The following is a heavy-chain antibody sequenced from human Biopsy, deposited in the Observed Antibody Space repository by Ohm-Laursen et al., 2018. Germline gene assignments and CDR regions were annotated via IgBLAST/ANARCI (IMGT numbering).Heavy chain of an antibody. J-gene: IGHJ4*02. D-gene: IGHD7-27*01. V-gene: IGHV4-59*01. CDR2: IYYTGHT. Sequence: GTLSLTCTVSGGSIKSYYWNWIRQSPGKGLEWIGFIYYTGHTNYNPSLKSRATISVDTSKNQFSLKVISVTAADTAVYYCARLTGDLYFWGQGILVTVSS. CDR3: ARLTGDLYF. CDR1: GGSIKSYY.